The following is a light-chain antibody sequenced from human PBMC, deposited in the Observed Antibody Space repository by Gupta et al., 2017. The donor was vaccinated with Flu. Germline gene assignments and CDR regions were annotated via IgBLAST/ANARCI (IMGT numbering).Light chain of an antibody. J-gene: IGKJ2*01. Sequence: FVLTQSPATLSLSPGERATLSCRASQSVSSYLAWYQQKPGQAPRLLIYDASNRATGIPARFSGRGSGTDFTLTISSLEPEDFAVYYCQQRSNWPPHFGQGTKLEIK. CDR1: QSVSSY. CDR3: QQRSNWPPH. CDR2: DAS. V-gene: IGKV3-11*01.